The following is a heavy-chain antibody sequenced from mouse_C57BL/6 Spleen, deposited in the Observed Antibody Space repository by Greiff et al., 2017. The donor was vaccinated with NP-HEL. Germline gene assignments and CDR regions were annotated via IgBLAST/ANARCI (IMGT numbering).Heavy chain of an antibody. V-gene: IGHV1-15*01. J-gene: IGHJ3*01. CDR2: IDPETGGT. D-gene: IGHD1-1*01. CDR1: GYTFTDYE. CDR3: TRWNYYGSSYEGFAY. Sequence: VQLQESGAELVRPGASVTLSCKASGYTFTDYEMHWVKQTPVHGLEWIGAIDPETGGTAYNQKFKGKAILTADKSSSTAYMELRSLTSEDSAVYYCTRWNYYGSSYEGFAYWGQGTLVTVSA.